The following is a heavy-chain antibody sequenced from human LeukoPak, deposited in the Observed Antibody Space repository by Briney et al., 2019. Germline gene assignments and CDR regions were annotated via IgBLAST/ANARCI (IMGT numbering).Heavy chain of an antibody. J-gene: IGHJ4*02. D-gene: IGHD2-21*01. CDR3: AEGHGESCGANCYSRVLDF. Sequence: GGSLRLSCAASGFTFNSYAMNWVRQAPGKGLEWVSIISGSGGSTIYADSVKGRFTISRDNSKNTLYLQMNSLIAEDTGVYHCAEGHGESCGANCYSRVLDFWGQGTLVTVSS. V-gene: IGHV3-23*01. CDR1: GFTFNSYA. CDR2: ISGSGGST.